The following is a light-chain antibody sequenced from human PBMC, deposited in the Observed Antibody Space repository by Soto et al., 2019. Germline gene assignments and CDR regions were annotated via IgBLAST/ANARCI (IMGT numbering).Light chain of an antibody. V-gene: IGLV2-23*01. CDR1: RNDVGSFNV. CDR3: CSYAGSSTYV. CDR2: EAS. Sequence: QSALTQPASVTGSPGQSITISCTGTRNDVGSFNVISRYQQHPGKAPKLMIYEASERPSGVSDRFSGSKSGNTASLTISGLQAEDEADYFCCSYAGSSTYVFGTGTKVTVL. J-gene: IGLJ1*01.